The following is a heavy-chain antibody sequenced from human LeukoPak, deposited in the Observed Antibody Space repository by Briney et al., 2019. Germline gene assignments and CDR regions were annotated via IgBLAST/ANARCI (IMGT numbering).Heavy chain of an antibody. D-gene: IGHD6-19*01. CDR3: ARAGIGSGWYGEYYYYYYMDV. J-gene: IGHJ6*03. V-gene: IGHV4-34*01. CDR1: GGSFSGYY. Sequence: SETLSLTCAVYGGSFSGYYWSWIRQPPGKGLEWIGEINHSGSTNYNPSLKSRVTISVDTSKNQFSLKLSSVTAADTAVYYCARAGIGSGWYGEYYYYYYMDVWGKGTTVTVSS. CDR2: INHSGST.